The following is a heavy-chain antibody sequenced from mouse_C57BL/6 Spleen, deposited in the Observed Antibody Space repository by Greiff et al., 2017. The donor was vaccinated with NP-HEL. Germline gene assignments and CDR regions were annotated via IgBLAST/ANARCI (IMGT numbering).Heavy chain of an antibody. CDR1: GYTFTSYW. Sequence: VQLQQPGAELVKPGASVKLSCKASGYTFTSYWMHWVKQRPGQGLEWIGMIHPNSGSTNYNEKFKSKATLTVDKSSSTAYMQLSSLTSEYSAVYYCARDGATGYFDVWGTGTTVTVSS. J-gene: IGHJ1*03. V-gene: IGHV1-64*01. CDR2: IHPNSGST. CDR3: ARDGATGYFDV. D-gene: IGHD1-1*01.